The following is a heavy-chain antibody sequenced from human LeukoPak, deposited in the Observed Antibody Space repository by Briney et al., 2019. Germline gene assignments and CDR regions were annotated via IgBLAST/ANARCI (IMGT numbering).Heavy chain of an antibody. Sequence: ASVKVSCKASGYTFTGYYMHWVRQAPGQELEWMGWINPNSGGTNYAQKFQGRVTMTRDTSISTAYMELSRLRSDDTAVYYCARDSGWYTDPWYFDLWGRGTLVTVSS. CDR3: ARDSGWYTDPWYFDL. CDR2: INPNSGGT. CDR1: GYTFTGYY. J-gene: IGHJ2*01. V-gene: IGHV1-2*02. D-gene: IGHD6-19*01.